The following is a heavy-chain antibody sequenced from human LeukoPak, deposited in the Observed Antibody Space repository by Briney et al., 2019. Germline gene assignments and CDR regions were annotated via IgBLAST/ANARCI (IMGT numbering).Heavy chain of an antibody. Sequence: SVKDSCKASGGTFSSYAISWVRQAPGQGLEWMGRIIPIFGTANYAQKFQGRVTITTDESTSTAYMELSSLRSEDTAVYYCAREFSGYSYDYWGQGTLVTVSS. V-gene: IGHV1-69*05. CDR3: AREFSGYSYDY. J-gene: IGHJ4*02. D-gene: IGHD5-18*01. CDR1: GGTFSSYA. CDR2: IIPIFGTA.